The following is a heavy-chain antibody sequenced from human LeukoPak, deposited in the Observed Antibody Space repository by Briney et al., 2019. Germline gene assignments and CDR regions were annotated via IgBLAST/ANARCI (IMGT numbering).Heavy chain of an antibody. D-gene: IGHD6-6*01. CDR3: ARDLYSSSSESY. J-gene: IGHJ4*02. CDR1: GYTFTGYY. Sequence: ASVKVSCKASGYTFTGYYMHWVRQAPGQGLEWMGRINPNSGGTNYAQKFQGRVTMTRDTSISTAYMELSRLRSDDTAVYYCARDLYSSSSESYWGQGTLVTVS. V-gene: IGHV1-2*06. CDR2: INPNSGGT.